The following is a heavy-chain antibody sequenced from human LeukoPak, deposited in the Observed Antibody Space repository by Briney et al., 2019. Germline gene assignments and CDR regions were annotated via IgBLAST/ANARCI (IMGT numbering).Heavy chain of an antibody. J-gene: IGHJ4*02. D-gene: IGHD6-13*01. V-gene: IGHV1-24*01. CDR3: ATPRHPSVYSSSWYLFY. CDR2: FDPEDGET. Sequence: ASVKVSCKVSGYTLTELSMHWVRQAPGKGLEWMGGFDPEDGETIYAQKFQGRVTMTEDTSTDTAYMELSSLRSEDTAVYYCATPRHPSVYSSSWYLFYWGQGTLVTVSS. CDR1: GYTLTELS.